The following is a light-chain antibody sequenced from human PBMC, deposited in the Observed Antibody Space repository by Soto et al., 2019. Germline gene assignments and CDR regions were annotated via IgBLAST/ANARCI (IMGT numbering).Light chain of an antibody. CDR1: QSLLHSNGYNY. V-gene: IGKV2-28*01. Sequence: DIVMTQSPLSLPVTPGEPASLSCRSSQSLLHSNGYNYLGCYLQKPGQSPQLLIYLGSSRASGVPDRFSGSGSGTDFTLKISRVEAEDVGVYYCMQALQTPWTFGQGTKVEIK. CDR2: LGS. CDR3: MQALQTPWT. J-gene: IGKJ1*01.